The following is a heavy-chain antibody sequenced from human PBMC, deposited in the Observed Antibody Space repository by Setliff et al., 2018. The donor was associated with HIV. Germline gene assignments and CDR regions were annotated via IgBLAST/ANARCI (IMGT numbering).Heavy chain of an antibody. V-gene: IGHV4-59*01. CDR3: ARGPSLQTTLFDY. J-gene: IGHJ4*02. CDR2: IYYSGST. Sequence: TLSLTCTVSGGSISRYYWNWIRQPPGKGLEWIGYIYYSGSTNYNPSLKSRVTISVDTSKNQFSLKLTSVTAADTAVYYCARGPSLQTTLFDYWGQGTLVTVSS. CDR1: GGSISRYY.